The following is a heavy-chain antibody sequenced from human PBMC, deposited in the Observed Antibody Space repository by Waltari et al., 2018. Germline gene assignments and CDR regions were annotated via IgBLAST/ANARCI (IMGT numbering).Heavy chain of an antibody. CDR1: GGSISSYY. CDR3: ARWAYTVTTTKYYYYGMDV. Sequence: QVQLQESGPGLVKPSETLSLTCTVSGGSISSYYWSWIRQPPGKGLEWIGYIYYSGSTNYNPSRKSRVTIAVDTSKNQFSLKLSSVTAADTAVYYCARWAYTVTTTKYYYYGMDVWGQGTTVTVSS. D-gene: IGHD4-4*01. V-gene: IGHV4-59*08. CDR2: IYYSGST. J-gene: IGHJ6*02.